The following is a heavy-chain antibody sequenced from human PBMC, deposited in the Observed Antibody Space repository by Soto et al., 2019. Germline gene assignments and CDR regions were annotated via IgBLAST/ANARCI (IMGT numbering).Heavy chain of an antibody. CDR1: GYTFTNYG. V-gene: IGHV1-18*01. Sequence: QVQLAQSGGEVKKLGASLKVSCKASGYTFTNYGISWVRQAPGQGLEWMGWISPYNGHTNSAQKFQDRMSMTTDTSTAEAYMELRSLRPDDAAVYYWARDHPFIVATMPVEFWVQGTLVSVCS. CDR2: ISPYNGHT. D-gene: IGHD5-12*01. CDR3: ARDHPFIVATMPVEF. J-gene: IGHJ4*02.